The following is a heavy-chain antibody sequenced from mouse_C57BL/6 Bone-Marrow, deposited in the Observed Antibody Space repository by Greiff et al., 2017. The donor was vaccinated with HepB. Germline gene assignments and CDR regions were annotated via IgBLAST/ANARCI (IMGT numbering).Heavy chain of an antibody. CDR2: IYPRSGNT. CDR1: GYTFTSYG. V-gene: IGHV1-81*01. CDR3: ARLRDGYYPYYYAMDY. J-gene: IGHJ4*01. Sequence: VMLVESGAELARPGASVKLSCKASGYTFTSYGISWVKQRTGQGLEWIGEIYPRSGNTYYNEKFKGKATLTADKSSSTAYMELRSLTSEDSAVYFCARLRDGYYPYYYAMDYWGQGTSVTVSS. D-gene: IGHD2-3*01.